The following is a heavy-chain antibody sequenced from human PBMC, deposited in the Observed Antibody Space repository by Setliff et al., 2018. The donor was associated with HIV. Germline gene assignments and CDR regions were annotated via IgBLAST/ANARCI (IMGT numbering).Heavy chain of an antibody. V-gene: IGHV4-4*07. CDR1: GGSINNKY. CDR2: IYSGGNT. Sequence: SETLSLTCTVSGGSINNKYWSWIRQPAGKGLEWIGRIYSGGNTNYNPSLKSRVVMSVDTSKNQFSLKLTSVTAADTAVYYCARTIVCEFDPWGQGTLVTVS. D-gene: IGHD3-9*01. J-gene: IGHJ5*02. CDR3: ARTIVCEFDP.